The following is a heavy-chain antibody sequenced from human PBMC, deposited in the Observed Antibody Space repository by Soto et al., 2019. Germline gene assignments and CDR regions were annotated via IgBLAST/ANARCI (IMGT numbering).Heavy chain of an antibody. V-gene: IGHV4-4*02. CDR3: ARVFYYYDSSGYLEVAYLDN. D-gene: IGHD3-22*01. J-gene: IGHJ4*02. Sequence: PSETLSLTCAVSGGSISSSNWWWSWVRQSPGKGLGWIGEVYHSGSTNYNPSLESRLTISVDKAKNQFSLKLSSVTAADTAVYYCARVFYYYDSSGYLEVAYLDNWGQGXLVTISS. CDR2: VYHSGST. CDR1: GGSISSSNW.